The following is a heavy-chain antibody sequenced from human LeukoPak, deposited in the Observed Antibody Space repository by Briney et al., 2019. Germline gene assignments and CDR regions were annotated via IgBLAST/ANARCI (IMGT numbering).Heavy chain of an antibody. D-gene: IGHD3-10*02. CDR1: GYTFTSYG. J-gene: IGHJ4*02. CDR3: ARATMSRRTDY. V-gene: IGHV1-18*01. Sequence: ASVKVSCKASGYTFTSYGINWVRQAPGQGLEWMGWISADNGNSNYAQNFQGRVIMTTDTSTSTVYMELRSLRSDDTAVFYCARATMSRRTDYWGQGTLVTVSS. CDR2: ISADNGNS.